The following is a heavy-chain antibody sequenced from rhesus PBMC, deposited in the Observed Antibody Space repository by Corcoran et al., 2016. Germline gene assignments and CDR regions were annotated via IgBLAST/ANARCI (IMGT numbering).Heavy chain of an antibody. J-gene: IGHJ5-1*01. CDR3: ARGHNRFDV. CDR1: GASISSNY. V-gene: IGHV4-173*01. CDR2: ISGNTGST. Sequence: QLQLQESGPGLVKPSATLSLTCAVSGASISSNYWSWIRQPPGKGLEWIGLISGNTGSTDYNPSLKSRVTISTDTSKNQSSLKVSSVTAADTAVFYCARGHNRFDVWGPGVLVTVSS.